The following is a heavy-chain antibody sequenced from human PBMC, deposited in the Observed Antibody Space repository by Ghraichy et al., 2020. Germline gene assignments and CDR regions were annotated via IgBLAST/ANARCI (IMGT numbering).Heavy chain of an antibody. CDR1: GFTFSSYA. D-gene: IGHD5-12*01. Sequence: LSLTCAASGFTFSSYAMSWVRQAPGKGLEWVSAISGSGGSTYYADSVKGRFTISRDNSKNTLYLQMNSLRAEDTAVYYCAKSITYQGVYWGQGTLVTVSS. CDR3: AKSITYQGVY. CDR2: ISGSGGST. V-gene: IGHV3-23*01. J-gene: IGHJ4*02.